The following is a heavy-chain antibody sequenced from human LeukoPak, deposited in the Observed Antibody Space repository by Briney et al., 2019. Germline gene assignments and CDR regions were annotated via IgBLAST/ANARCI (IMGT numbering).Heavy chain of an antibody. V-gene: IGHV4-34*01. D-gene: IGHD3-10*01. J-gene: IGHJ4*02. CDR3: ARGPMYYYGSGSYCYFDY. CDR1: GGSFSGYY. CDR2: INHSGST. Sequence: SETLSLTCAVYGGSFSGYYWSWIRQPPGKGLEWIGEINHSGSTNYNPSLKSRVTISVDTSKNQFSLKLSSVTAADTAVYYCARGPMYYYGSGSYCYFDYWGQGTLVTVSS.